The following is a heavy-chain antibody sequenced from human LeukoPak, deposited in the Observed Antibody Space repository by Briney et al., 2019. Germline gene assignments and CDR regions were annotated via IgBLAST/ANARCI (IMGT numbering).Heavy chain of an antibody. Sequence: NPSETLSLTCAVYGGSFSGYYWSWIRQPPGKGLEWIGEINHSGSTNYNPSLKSRVTISVDTSKNQFSLKLSSVTAADTAVYYCAGQDTAMAEGAFDIWGQGTMVTVSS. CDR1: GGSFSGYY. CDR2: INHSGST. D-gene: IGHD5-18*01. CDR3: AGQDTAMAEGAFDI. J-gene: IGHJ3*02. V-gene: IGHV4-34*01.